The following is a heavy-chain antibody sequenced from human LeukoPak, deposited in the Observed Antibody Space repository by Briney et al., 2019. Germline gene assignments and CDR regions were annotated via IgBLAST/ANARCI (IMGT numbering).Heavy chain of an antibody. J-gene: IGHJ5*02. Sequence: HPGGSLRLSCAASGFTFSSYAMSWVRQAPGKGLEWVSAISGSGGSTYYADSVKGRFTISRDNSKNTLYLQMNSLRAEDTAVYYCAKDPFFSRIQLWDWFDPWGQGTPVTVSS. CDR2: ISGSGGST. D-gene: IGHD5-18*01. CDR3: AKDPFFSRIQLWDWFDP. CDR1: GFTFSSYA. V-gene: IGHV3-23*01.